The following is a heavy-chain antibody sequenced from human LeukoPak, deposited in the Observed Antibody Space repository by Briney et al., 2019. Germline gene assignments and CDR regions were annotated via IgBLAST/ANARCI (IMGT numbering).Heavy chain of an antibody. CDR3: VSTATFDH. CDR1: GFTFSLYW. V-gene: IGHV3-7*05. CDR2: IKQDGSEK. D-gene: IGHD5/OR15-5a*01. J-gene: IGHJ4*02. Sequence: GGSLRLSCAASGFTFSLYWMSWVRQAPGKGLEWVANIKQDGSEKYYVDSVKGRFTISRDNARNSLFLQMNSLRAEDTAVYYCVSTATFDHWGQGTLVTVSS.